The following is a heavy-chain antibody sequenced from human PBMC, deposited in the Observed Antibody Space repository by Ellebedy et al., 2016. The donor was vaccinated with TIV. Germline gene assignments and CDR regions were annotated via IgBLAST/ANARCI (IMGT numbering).Heavy chain of an antibody. CDR3: TRDEDRGTAAD. J-gene: IGHJ4*02. CDR1: GFSFGDFA. V-gene: IGHV3-49*03. Sequence: GESLKISCTASGFSFGDFAVSWFRQAPGKGLEWLSVIRSKIYGETIEYAASVKGRFTISRDDSKSIAYLQRNSLKAEDTAMYYCTRDEDRGTAADWGQGTLVTVSS. CDR2: IRSKIYGETI. D-gene: IGHD3-22*01.